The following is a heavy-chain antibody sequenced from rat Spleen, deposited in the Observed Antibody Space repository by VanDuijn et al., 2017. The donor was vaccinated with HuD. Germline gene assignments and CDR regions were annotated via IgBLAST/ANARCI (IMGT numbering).Heavy chain of an antibody. Sequence: EVQLVESGGGLVQPGRSMKLSCAALGFTFSNYYMAWVRQAPTKGLEWVASISTGGGNTYYRDSVKGRFTVSRDNAKSTLYLQMDSLRSEDTATYYCARPTYDGYYWYFDFWGPGTMVTVSS. J-gene: IGHJ1*01. D-gene: IGHD1-12*02. V-gene: IGHV5-25*01. CDR2: ISTGGGNT. CDR3: ARPTYDGYYWYFDF. CDR1: GFTFSNYY.